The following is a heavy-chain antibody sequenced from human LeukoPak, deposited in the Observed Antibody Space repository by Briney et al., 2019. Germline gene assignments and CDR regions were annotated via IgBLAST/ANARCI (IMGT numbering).Heavy chain of an antibody. Sequence: GGSLRLSCAASGFTFSDYSMNWVRQAPGKGLEWVSYITSSSTTIHYADSVKGRFTISRDNAKNSLYLQMNSLRDEDTAVYYCARRPNAGFYGIAYWGQGTLVTVSS. CDR2: ITSSSTTI. J-gene: IGHJ4*02. CDR3: ARRPNAGFYGIAY. V-gene: IGHV3-48*02. CDR1: GFTFSDYS. D-gene: IGHD2/OR15-2a*01.